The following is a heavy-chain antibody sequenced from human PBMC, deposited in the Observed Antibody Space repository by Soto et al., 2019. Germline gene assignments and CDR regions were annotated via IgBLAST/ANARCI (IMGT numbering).Heavy chain of an antibody. J-gene: IGHJ4*02. V-gene: IGHV4-30-2*01. D-gene: IGHD3-3*01. CDR2: VFHSETT. CDR1: GASISSGGYS. Sequence: SETLSLTCAVSGASISSGGYSWSWIRQPPGRGLEWIGYVFHSETTYYNPSLKSRVTMSVDSSKNQSSLKLTSVTAADTAVYYCARGVQQFLDYWGQGTLVTVSS. CDR3: ARGVQQFLDY.